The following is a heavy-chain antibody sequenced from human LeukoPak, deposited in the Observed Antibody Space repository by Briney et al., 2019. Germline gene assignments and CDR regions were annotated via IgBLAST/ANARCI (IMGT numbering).Heavy chain of an antibody. D-gene: IGHD3-10*01. CDR1: GFTFSNYW. J-gene: IGHJ4*02. V-gene: IGHV3-7*01. CDR3: ARWAADSGIYYIAS. Sequence: GGSLSLSCAASGFTFSNYWMTWVRQAPGKGLQWVASIRQDANVKYYVDSVRGRFTISRDNAENSLHLQMNGLRAEDTAMYYCARWAADSGIYYIASWGQGSLVTVSS. CDR2: IRQDANVK.